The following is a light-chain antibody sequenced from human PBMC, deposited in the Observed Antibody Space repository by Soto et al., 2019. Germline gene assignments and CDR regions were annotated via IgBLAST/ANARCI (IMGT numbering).Light chain of an antibody. CDR2: KAS. CDR3: QQYSTYPTWT. J-gene: IGKJ1*01. V-gene: IGKV1-5*03. Sequence: DIQMTQSPSTLPASVGDRVTITCRASQSINSWLAWYQQKPGKAPKLLIYKASSLKSGVPSRFSGSGSGTEFIFTISSLQPDDFATYYCQQYSTYPTWTFGQGTKVDIK. CDR1: QSINSW.